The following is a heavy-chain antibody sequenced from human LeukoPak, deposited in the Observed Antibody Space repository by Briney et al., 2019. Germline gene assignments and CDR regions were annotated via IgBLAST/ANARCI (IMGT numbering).Heavy chain of an antibody. J-gene: IGHJ4*02. Sequence: SVKVSCKASGGTFSSYAISWVRQAPGQGLEWMGGIIPIFGTANYAQKFQGRVTITADKSTSTAYVELSSLRSEDTAVYYCARDDSSQALDYWGQGTLVTVSS. D-gene: IGHD6-19*01. CDR1: GGTFSSYA. CDR2: IIPIFGTA. V-gene: IGHV1-69*06. CDR3: ARDDSSQALDY.